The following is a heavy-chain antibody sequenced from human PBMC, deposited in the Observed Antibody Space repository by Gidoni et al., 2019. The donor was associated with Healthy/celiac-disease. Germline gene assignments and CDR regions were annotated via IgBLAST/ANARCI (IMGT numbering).Heavy chain of an antibody. CDR1: GGSMRHSY. J-gene: IGHJ3*02. CDR3: ARGERGGYSGYDHDAFDI. Sequence: QVQLQESGPGLVKPSGTLSLTCTVSGGSMRHSYWSWIRQPPRKGLEWIGNVYYTGSTNYNPSLKSRVTISIDTSKNQFSLKLTSVTAADTALYYCARGERGGYSGYDHDAFDIWGQGTMVTASS. D-gene: IGHD5-12*01. CDR2: VYYTGST. V-gene: IGHV4-59*01.